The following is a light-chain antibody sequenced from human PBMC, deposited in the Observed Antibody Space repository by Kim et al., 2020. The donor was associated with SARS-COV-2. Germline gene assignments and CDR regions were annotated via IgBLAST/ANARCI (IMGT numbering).Light chain of an antibody. CDR2: YNT. J-gene: IGLJ2*01. V-gene: IGLV3-21*04. CDR3: QVWDTGSDHPI. Sequence: APAKTARITCGGNSIRRQSIHWYQQQPAQAPVLVIYYNTDRPSGIPERFSGSNSGNTATLTISRVEAGDEADYYCQVWDTGSDHPIFGGGTQLTVL. CDR1: SIRRQS.